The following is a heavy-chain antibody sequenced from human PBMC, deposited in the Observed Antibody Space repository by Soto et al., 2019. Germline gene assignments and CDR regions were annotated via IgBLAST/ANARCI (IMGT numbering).Heavy chain of an antibody. D-gene: IGHD6-13*01. V-gene: IGHV5-10-1*01. J-gene: IGHJ6*01. CDR2: IDPSDSYT. CDR3: ASEGIAAAGTVRYYYGMDV. Sequence: GETLKISCKGSRYSFTSYWISVVRQMPGKGLEWMGRIDPSDSYTNYSPSFQGHFTISADKSISTAYLQWSSPKASKTAMYYCASEGIAAAGTVRYYYGMDVWGHVNRVTVSS. CDR1: RYSFTSYW.